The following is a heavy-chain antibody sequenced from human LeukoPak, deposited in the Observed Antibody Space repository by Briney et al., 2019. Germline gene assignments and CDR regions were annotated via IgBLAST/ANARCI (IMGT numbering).Heavy chain of an antibody. D-gene: IGHD5-18*01. Sequence: PGGSLRLSCAASGFTFSSYAMSWVRQAPGKGLEWVSAISGSGGSTYYADSVKGRFTISRDNSKNTLYLQMNSLRAEDTAVYYCAEDFSYGYYYYMDVWGKGTTVTVSS. V-gene: IGHV3-23*01. CDR1: GFTFSSYA. CDR3: AEDFSYGYYYYMDV. J-gene: IGHJ6*03. CDR2: ISGSGGST.